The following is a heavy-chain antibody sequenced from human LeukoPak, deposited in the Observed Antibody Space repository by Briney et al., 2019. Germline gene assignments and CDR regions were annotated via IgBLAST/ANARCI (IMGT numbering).Heavy chain of an antibody. V-gene: IGHV1-8*01. Sequence: ASVKVSCKASGYTFTSYDINWVRQATGQGLEWMGWMNPNSGNTGYAQKFQGRVTMTRNTSISTAYMELSSLRSEDTAVYYCARYCSSTSCYPTRLYNWFDPWGQGTLVTVSS. D-gene: IGHD2-2*01. CDR1: GYTFTSYD. J-gene: IGHJ5*02. CDR3: ARYCSSTSCYPTRLYNWFDP. CDR2: MNPNSGNT.